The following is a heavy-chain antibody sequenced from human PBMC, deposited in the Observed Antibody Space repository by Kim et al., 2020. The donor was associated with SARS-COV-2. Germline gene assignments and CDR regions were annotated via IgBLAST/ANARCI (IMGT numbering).Heavy chain of an antibody. V-gene: IGHV3-66*01. CDR2: IYSGGST. CDR3: ARDSDRFGEPARN. CDR1: GLTVSSNY. Sequence: WGSLRLSCAVSGLTVSSNYMSWVRQAPGKGLEWVSVIYSGGSTYYADSVKGRFTISRDNSKNMLYLQMNSLIAEDTAVYYCARDSDRFGEPARNWVQGTL. J-gene: IGHJ4*02. D-gene: IGHD3-10*01.